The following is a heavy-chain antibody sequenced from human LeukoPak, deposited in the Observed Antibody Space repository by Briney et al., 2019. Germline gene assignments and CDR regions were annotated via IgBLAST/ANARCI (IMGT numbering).Heavy chain of an antibody. Sequence: GASVKVSCKASGCTFTSYAMHWVRQAPGQRLEWMGWINAGNGNTKYSQKFQGRVTITRDTSASTAYMELSSLRSEDTAVYYCARDVYDFWSYFDYWGQGTLVTVSS. V-gene: IGHV1-3*01. CDR1: GCTFTSYA. D-gene: IGHD3-3*01. J-gene: IGHJ4*02. CDR3: ARDVYDFWSYFDY. CDR2: INAGNGNT.